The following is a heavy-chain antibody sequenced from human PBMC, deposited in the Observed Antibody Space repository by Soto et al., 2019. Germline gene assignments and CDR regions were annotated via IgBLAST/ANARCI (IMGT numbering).Heavy chain of an antibody. CDR2: IYYSGSA. V-gene: IGHV4-31*03. CDR1: GDSISSSGYY. D-gene: IGHD6-6*01. CDR3: ARDGGYYSSSSLDY. J-gene: IGHJ4*02. Sequence: LSLTCTVSGDSISSSGYYWSWIRQHPGKGLEWIGHIYYSGSAYYNPSLKSRVTISVDTSKNQFSLRLTSVTAADTAVYYCARDGGYYSSSSLDYWGQGILVTVS.